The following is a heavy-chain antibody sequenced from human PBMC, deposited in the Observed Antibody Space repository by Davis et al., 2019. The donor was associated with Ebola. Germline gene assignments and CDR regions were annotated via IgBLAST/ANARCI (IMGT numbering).Heavy chain of an antibody. D-gene: IGHD5-24*01. CDR1: GGTFSSYA. CDR2: IIPILGIA. J-gene: IGHJ6*02. V-gene: IGHV1-69*04. CDR3: ARDQRGMATITGGMDV. Sequence: SVKVSCKASGGTFSSYAISWVRQAPGQGLEWMGRIIPILGIANYAQKFKGRVTITADKSTSTAYMELSSLRSEDTAVYYCARDQRGMATITGGMDVWGQGTTVTVSS.